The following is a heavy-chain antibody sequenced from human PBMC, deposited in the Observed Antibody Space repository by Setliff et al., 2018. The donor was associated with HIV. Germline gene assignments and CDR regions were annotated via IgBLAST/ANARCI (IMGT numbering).Heavy chain of an antibody. V-gene: IGHV4-31*03. CDR2: IYYSGTT. Sequence: SETLSLTCTVSGGSISSGGYYWSWIRQHPGKGLEWIGYIYYSGTTHYNPSHKSRVFISVDTSKNQFSLKLSPVTAADTAVYYCARQPSWGSIDYWGQGTLVTVSS. CDR3: ARQPSWGSIDY. J-gene: IGHJ4*02. D-gene: IGHD7-27*01. CDR1: GGSISSGGYY.